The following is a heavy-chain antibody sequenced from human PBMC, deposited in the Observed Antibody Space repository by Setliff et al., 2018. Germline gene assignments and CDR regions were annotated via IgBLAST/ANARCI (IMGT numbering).Heavy chain of an antibody. CDR1: GDSIIGYY. CDR3: ARLYHNDNSADFRRAPFDV. D-gene: IGHD3-22*01. Sequence: LPETLSLTCKVSGDSIIGYYWSWIRQPPGKGLDWIGYVFSGGSPNYSPSFKSRVTMSIDTSKNQFSLKLSSVTAADTAVYYCARLYHNDNSADFRRAPFDVWGQGIMVTVSS. CDR2: VFSGGSP. V-gene: IGHV4-59*01. J-gene: IGHJ3*01.